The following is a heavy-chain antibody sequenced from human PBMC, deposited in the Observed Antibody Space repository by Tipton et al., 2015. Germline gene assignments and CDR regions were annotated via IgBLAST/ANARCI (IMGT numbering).Heavy chain of an antibody. CDR2: VWYDGYNK. J-gene: IGHJ3*02. CDR3: ARGGQWLVWSAFDI. D-gene: IGHD6-19*01. Sequence: SLRLSCAASGFTFSTYGMHWVRQAPGKGLEWLAVVWYDGYNKHYADSVKGRFTISRDNSKKTLYLQMSSLRTEDTAVYYCARGGQWLVWSAFDIWGQGTIVTVSS. CDR1: GFTFSTYG. V-gene: IGHV3-33*01.